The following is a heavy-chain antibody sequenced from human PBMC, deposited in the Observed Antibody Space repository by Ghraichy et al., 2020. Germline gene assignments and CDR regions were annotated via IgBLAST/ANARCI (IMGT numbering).Heavy chain of an antibody. D-gene: IGHD2-21*02. CDR1: GYTFTSYG. CDR3: ARVVMNCGGDCYYNWFDP. CDR2: ISAYNGNT. Sequence: ASVKVSCKASGYTFTSYGISWVRQAPGQGLEWMGWISAYNGNTNYAQKLQGRVTMTTDTSTSTAYMELRSLRSDDTAVYYCARVVMNCGGDCYYNWFDPWGQGTLVTVSS. J-gene: IGHJ5*02. V-gene: IGHV1-18*01.